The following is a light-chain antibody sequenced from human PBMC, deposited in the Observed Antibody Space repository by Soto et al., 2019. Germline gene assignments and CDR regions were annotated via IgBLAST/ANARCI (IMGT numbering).Light chain of an antibody. CDR2: EVT. Sequence: QSVLTQPASVSGSPGQSITISCSGTSSDVGGYNYVSWYQQHPGKAPKLMIFEVTHRPSGVSYRFSGSKSGSTASLTISELQADDEADYYCCSYTRSGSFVFGTGTKVTVL. CDR1: SSDVGGYNY. V-gene: IGLV2-14*01. J-gene: IGLJ1*01. CDR3: CSYTRSGSFV.